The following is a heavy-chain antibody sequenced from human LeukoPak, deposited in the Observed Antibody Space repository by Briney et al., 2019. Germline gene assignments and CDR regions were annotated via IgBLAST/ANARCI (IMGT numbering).Heavy chain of an antibody. Sequence: ASVKVSCKASGYTFTSYDINWVRPATGQGLEWMGWMNPNSGNTGYAQKFQGRVTMTRNTSISTAYMELSSLRSEDTAVYYCARDRSGDYDFWSGYYEEYWFDPWGQGTLVTVSS. CDR2: MNPNSGNT. J-gene: IGHJ5*02. D-gene: IGHD3-3*01. CDR3: ARDRSGDYDFWSGYYEEYWFDP. V-gene: IGHV1-8*01. CDR1: GYTFTSYD.